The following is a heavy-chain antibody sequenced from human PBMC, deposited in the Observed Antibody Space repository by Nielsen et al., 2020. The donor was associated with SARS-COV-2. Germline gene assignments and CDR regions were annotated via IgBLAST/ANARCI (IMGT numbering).Heavy chain of an antibody. CDR1: GYTFTSFA. CDR2: INAGNGNT. Sequence: ASVKVSCKTSGYTFTSFAIHWVRQAPGQSLEWMGWINAGNGNTRYPQKFQGRVTITRDTSASTAYMELSSLRSEDTAVYYCARHLRGYIDYWGQGTLVTVSS. J-gene: IGHJ4*02. CDR3: ARHLRGYIDY. V-gene: IGHV1-3*01.